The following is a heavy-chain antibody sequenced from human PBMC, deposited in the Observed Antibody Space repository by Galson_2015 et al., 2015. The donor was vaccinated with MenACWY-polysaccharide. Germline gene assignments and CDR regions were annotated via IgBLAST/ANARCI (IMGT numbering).Heavy chain of an antibody. D-gene: IGHD2-21*01. Sequence: SLKLSCDASGFIFSSYAMPWVRQAPGKGLEWVEVITYYGININYADSVEGRFTITRDNFKSTLYLQMNSLRPEDTGVYYCARSYCDRTAGYGMDVWGQGTLVTVSS. CDR3: ARSYCDRTAGYGMDV. CDR1: GFIFSSYA. CDR2: ITYYGINI. J-gene: IGHJ6*02. V-gene: IGHV3-30*01.